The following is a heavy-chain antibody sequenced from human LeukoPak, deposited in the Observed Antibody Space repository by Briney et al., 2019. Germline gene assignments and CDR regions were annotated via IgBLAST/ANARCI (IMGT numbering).Heavy chain of an antibody. Sequence: GGSLRLSCAASGFTFSSYSMNWVRQAPGKGLEWVSYISSSSSTIYYADSVKGRFTISRDNAKNSLYLQMNNLRAEDTAVYYCARGITMVRGVTKPDYWGQGTLVTVSS. CDR1: GFTFSSYS. J-gene: IGHJ4*02. CDR2: ISSSSSTI. V-gene: IGHV3-48*01. CDR3: ARGITMVRGVTKPDY. D-gene: IGHD3-10*01.